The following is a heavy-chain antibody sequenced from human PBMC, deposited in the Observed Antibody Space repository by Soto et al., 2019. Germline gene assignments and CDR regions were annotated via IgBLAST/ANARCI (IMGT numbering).Heavy chain of an antibody. D-gene: IGHD3-10*01. J-gene: IGHJ6*02. CDR2: INHSGST. CDR3: ARERAGSYYGSGSYYARQGYYYYGMDV. Sequence: SETLSLTCTVSGASISSYYWSWIRQPPGKGLEWIGEINHSGSTNYNPSLKSRVTISVDTSKNQFSLKLSSVTAADTAVYYCARERAGSYYGSGSYYARQGYYYYGMDVWGQGTTVTVS. V-gene: IGHV4-34*01. CDR1: GASISSYY.